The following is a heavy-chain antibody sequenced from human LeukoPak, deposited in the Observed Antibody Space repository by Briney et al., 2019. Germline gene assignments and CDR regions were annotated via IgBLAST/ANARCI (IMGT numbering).Heavy chain of an antibody. CDR2: IIPIFGTA. D-gene: IGHD1-26*01. CDR1: GYTFTSYY. Sequence: GASVKVSCKASGYTFTSYYMHWVRQAPGQGLEWMGGIIPIFGTANYAQKFQGRVTITADESTSTAYMELSSLRSEDTAVYYCARRRENNWFDPWGQGTLVTVSS. V-gene: IGHV1-69*13. J-gene: IGHJ5*02. CDR3: ARRRENNWFDP.